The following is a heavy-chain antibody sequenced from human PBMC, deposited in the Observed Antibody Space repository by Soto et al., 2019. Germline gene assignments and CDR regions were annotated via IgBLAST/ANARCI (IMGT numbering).Heavy chain of an antibody. CDR3: AIEATGCLDY. Sequence: QVQLVESGGGVVQPGMSLRLSCAASGFTFSSYAMHWVRQAPGKGLELVAVISYDGSNKYYADSVKGQFTISRDNSKNTLYLQMNSLRAEDTAVYYCAIEATGCLDYWGQGTLVTVSS. J-gene: IGHJ4*02. CDR2: ISYDGSNK. D-gene: IGHD1-26*01. CDR1: GFTFSSYA. V-gene: IGHV3-30-3*01.